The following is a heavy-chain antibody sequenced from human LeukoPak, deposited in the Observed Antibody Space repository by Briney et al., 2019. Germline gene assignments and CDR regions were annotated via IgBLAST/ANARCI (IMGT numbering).Heavy chain of an antibody. Sequence: ASVTVSCKASGYTFTGYYMHWVRQAPGQGLEWMGWINPNSGGTNYAQKFQGRVTMTRDTSISTAYMELSRLRSDDTAVYYCARESTDNYYYMDVWGRGTTVTVSS. D-gene: IGHD4-17*01. CDR1: GYTFTGYY. CDR2: INPNSGGT. CDR3: ARESTDNYYYMDV. V-gene: IGHV1-2*02. J-gene: IGHJ6*03.